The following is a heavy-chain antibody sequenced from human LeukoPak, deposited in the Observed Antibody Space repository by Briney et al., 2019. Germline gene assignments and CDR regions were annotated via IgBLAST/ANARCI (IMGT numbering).Heavy chain of an antibody. D-gene: IGHD3-3*01. CDR1: GYTFTSYG. CDR3: ARDSPEPETPMWSGYYPYYFDY. V-gene: IGHV1-18*01. CDR2: ISAYNCNT. Sequence: AAVTVSCKASGYTFTSYGISWVRQAPGQGLEWVGWISAYNCNTNYAQNLQGRVTMTTDTSTSTAYRELRSLRSDDTAVYYCARDSPEPETPMWSGYYPYYFDYWGQGTLVTVSS. J-gene: IGHJ4*02.